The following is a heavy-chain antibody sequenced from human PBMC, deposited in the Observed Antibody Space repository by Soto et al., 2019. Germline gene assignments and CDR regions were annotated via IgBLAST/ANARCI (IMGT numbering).Heavy chain of an antibody. D-gene: IGHD6-13*01. V-gene: IGHV3-49*03. J-gene: IGHJ5*02. CDR1: GFTFGDYA. Sequence: GVLRLSCTASGFTFGDYAMSWFRQAPGKGLEWVGFIRSKAYGGTTEYAASVKGRFTISRDDSKSIAYLQMNSLRAEDTAVYYCAKDLRQQLPTNWFDPWGQGTLVTVSS. CDR2: IRSKAYGGTT. CDR3: AKDLRQQLPTNWFDP.